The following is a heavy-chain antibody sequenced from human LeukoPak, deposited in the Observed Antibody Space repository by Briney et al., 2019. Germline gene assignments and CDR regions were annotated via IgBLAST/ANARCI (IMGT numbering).Heavy chain of an antibody. CDR2: IYPGDSDT. V-gene: IGHV5-51*01. Sequence: GESLEISFKGSGYRFTRYWIGWVRQMPGKGLEWMGIIYPGDSDTRYSPSFQGQVTISADKFISTAYLQWSSLKASDTAIYYCARGYYYDSSGYYFHYFDYWGQGTLVTVSS. D-gene: IGHD3-22*01. J-gene: IGHJ4*02. CDR3: ARGYYYDSSGYYFHYFDY. CDR1: GYRFTRYW.